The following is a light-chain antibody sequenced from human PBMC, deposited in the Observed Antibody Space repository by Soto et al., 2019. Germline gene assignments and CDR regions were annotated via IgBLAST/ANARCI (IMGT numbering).Light chain of an antibody. V-gene: IGKV3-20*01. CDR1: QSVVINF. J-gene: IGKJ5*01. CDR3: QQYGSAPLT. Sequence: EIVLTQSPGTLSLSPGESATLSCRASQSVVINFLAWYQQKPGQAPRLLIFGASNRATGIPDRFSGGGSGTDFTLTISRLEPEDSALYYCQQYGSAPLTFGQGTRLEIK. CDR2: GAS.